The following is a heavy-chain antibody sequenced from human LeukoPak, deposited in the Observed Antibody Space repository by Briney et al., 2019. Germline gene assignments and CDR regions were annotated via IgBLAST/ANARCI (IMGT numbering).Heavy chain of an antibody. J-gene: IGHJ3*02. CDR3: ARELRAADAFDI. CDR1: GFTFSSYS. CDR2: ISSSSSTI. D-gene: IGHD6-25*01. Sequence: PGGSLRLFCAASGFTFSSYSMNWVRQAPGKGLEWVSYISSSSSTIYYADSVKGRFTISRDNAKNSLYLQMNSLRAEDTAVYYCARELRAADAFDIWGQGTMVTVSS. V-gene: IGHV3-48*04.